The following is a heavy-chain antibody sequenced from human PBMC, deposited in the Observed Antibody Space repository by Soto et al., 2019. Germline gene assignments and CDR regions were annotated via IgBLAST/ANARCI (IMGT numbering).Heavy chain of an antibody. J-gene: IGHJ2*01. V-gene: IGHV4-59*01. CDR1: GGSISKYY. D-gene: IGHD5-12*01. CDR3: AREVASPGAWYFDL. CDR2: IYYRGST. Sequence: PPQTLSLTRNVSGGSISKYYWNWIRRPPGKGLEWIGYIYYRGSTKYNPSLKSRGTRSADKSRNQFSLKLTSVTAADTAVYYCAREVASPGAWYFDLWGRGTPVT.